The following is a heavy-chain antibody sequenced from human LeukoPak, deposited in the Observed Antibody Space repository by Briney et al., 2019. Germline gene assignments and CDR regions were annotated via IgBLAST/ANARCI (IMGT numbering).Heavy chain of an antibody. CDR1: GFTFSSYW. CDR3: ARDRLVGATLRYFDY. D-gene: IGHD1-26*01. Sequence: GGSLRLSCAASGFTFSSYWMSWVRQAPGKGLEWVANIKQDGSEKYYVDSVKGRFTISRDNAKNSLYLQMNSLRAEDTAVYYCARDRLVGATLRYFDYWGQGTLVTVSS. V-gene: IGHV3-7*03. J-gene: IGHJ4*02. CDR2: IKQDGSEK.